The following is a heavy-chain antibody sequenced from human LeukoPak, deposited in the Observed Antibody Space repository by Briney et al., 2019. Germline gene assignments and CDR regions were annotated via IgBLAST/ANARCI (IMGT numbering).Heavy chain of an antibody. CDR3: TRRENDY. V-gene: IGHV1-2*02. D-gene: IGHD1-26*01. CDR1: GYTFTGYN. CDR2: INPNSGGT. J-gene: IGHJ4*02. Sequence: ASVKVSCTASGYTFTGYNMHWARQAPGRGLEWVGWINPNSGGTNYAQKFQGRVTMTRDTSISTAYMELSSLRSDDTAVYYCTRRENDYWGQGTLVTVSS.